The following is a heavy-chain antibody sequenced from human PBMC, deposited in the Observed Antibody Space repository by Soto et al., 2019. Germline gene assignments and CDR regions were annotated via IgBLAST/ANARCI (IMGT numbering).Heavy chain of an antibody. V-gene: IGHV3-23*01. CDR3: AKATGDAFDI. J-gene: IGHJ3*02. CDR2: ISDSGGST. CDR1: GFTFSSYA. Sequence: EVQLLESGGGLVQPGGSLRLSCAASGFTFSSYAMSWVRQAPGEGLEWVSAISDSGGSTYYADSVKGRFTFSSDNSKRTLYLQMNSLRAEDTAVDYCAKATGDAFDIWGQGTMVTVSS.